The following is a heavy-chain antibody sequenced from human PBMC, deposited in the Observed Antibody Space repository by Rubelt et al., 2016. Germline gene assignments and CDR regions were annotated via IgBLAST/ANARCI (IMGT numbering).Heavy chain of an antibody. Sequence: QLQLQESGPGLVKPSEILSLTCLVSGGFISSSDYYWGWVRQPPGKGLEWMGSMHNSGTTYYGSSLRSRVTVYADTSKNQFSLMLTSVTAADTAVYDCARHSRVIPTAICAFDIWGQGTMVTVSS. CDR1: GGFISSSDYY. D-gene: IGHD2-2*01. J-gene: IGHJ3*02. V-gene: IGHV4-39*01. CDR3: ARHSRVIPTAICAFDI. CDR2: MHNSGTT.